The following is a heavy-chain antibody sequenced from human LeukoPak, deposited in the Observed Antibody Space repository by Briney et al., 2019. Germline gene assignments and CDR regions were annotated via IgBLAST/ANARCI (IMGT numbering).Heavy chain of an antibody. V-gene: IGHV3-23*01. D-gene: IGHD3-10*01. CDR2: ISGSGGST. CDR3: AKSQWFGELLVLLDY. J-gene: IGHJ4*02. Sequence: GGSLRLSCAASGFTISTYAMSWVRQAPAKGLEWVSAISGSGGSTYYADSVKGRFTISRDNSKNTLYLQMNSLRAEDTAVYYCAKSQWFGELLVLLDYWGQGTLVTVSS. CDR1: GFTISTYA.